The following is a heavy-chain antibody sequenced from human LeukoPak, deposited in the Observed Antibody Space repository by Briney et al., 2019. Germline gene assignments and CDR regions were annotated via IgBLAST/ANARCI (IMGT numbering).Heavy chain of an antibody. Sequence: ASVKVSCKASGYTFTSYYMHWVRQAPGQGLEWMGIINPSGGSTSYAQKFQGRVTMTRDTSTGTVYMELSSLRSEDTAVYYCARAVYEDAFDIWGQGTMVTVSS. CDR1: GYTFTSYY. V-gene: IGHV1-46*01. CDR3: ARAVYEDAFDI. CDR2: INPSGGST. D-gene: IGHD2-8*01. J-gene: IGHJ3*02.